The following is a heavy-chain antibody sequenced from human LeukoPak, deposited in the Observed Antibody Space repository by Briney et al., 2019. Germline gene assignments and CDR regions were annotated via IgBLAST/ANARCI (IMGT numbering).Heavy chain of an antibody. Sequence: PSETLSLTCTVSGGSIISYYWSWIRQPPGKGLEWIGYIYYSGSTNYNPSLKSRVTISVDTSKNQFSLKLSSVTAADTAVYYCARDSGTTGEVKFDPWGQGILVTVSS. CDR2: IYYSGST. D-gene: IGHD3-10*01. CDR1: GGSIISYY. CDR3: ARDSGTTGEVKFDP. V-gene: IGHV4-59*01. J-gene: IGHJ5*02.